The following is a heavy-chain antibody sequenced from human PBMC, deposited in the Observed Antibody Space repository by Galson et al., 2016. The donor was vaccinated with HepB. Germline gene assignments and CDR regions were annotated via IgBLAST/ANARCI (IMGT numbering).Heavy chain of an antibody. CDR1: GSTVSGNY. CDR2: VYSSGNT. J-gene: IGHJ6*02. Sequence: SLRLSCAASGSTVSGNYMSWVRQAPGKGLEWVSVVYSSGNTYYAGSVKGRFTISRDNSKNTLYLQMNSLRAEDTAVYYCARGTGGKYYYGMDVWGQGTTVTVPS. D-gene: IGHD2-8*02. V-gene: IGHV3-53*01. CDR3: ARGTGGKYYYGMDV.